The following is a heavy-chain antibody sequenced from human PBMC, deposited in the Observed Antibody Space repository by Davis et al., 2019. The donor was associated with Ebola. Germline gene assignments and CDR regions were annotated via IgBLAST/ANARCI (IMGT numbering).Heavy chain of an antibody. CDR2: INAGNGNT. D-gene: IGHD3-16*01. J-gene: IGHJ6*02. CDR1: GYTFTSYA. CDR3: ATVLGELPGGTYYYGMDV. Sequence: AASVNVSCKASGYTFTSYAMHWVRQAPGQRLEWMGWINAGNGNTKYSQKFQGRVTITRDTSASTAYMELSSLRSEDTAVYYCATVLGELPGGTYYYGMDVWGQGTTVTVSS. V-gene: IGHV1-3*01.